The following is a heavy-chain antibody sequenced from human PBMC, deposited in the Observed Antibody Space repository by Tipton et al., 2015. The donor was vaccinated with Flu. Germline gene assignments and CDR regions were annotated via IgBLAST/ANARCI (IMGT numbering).Heavy chain of an antibody. Sequence: TLSLTCIVYGASSSNYYWSWIRQPPGKALEWIGEINHSGSANYNPSLKTRVTISVDASKNQFSLMLSSVTAADTAVYYCARSIAVSGKFDPWGQGTLVTVSS. CDR2: INHSGSA. CDR1: GASSSNYY. J-gene: IGHJ5*02. D-gene: IGHD6-19*01. V-gene: IGHV4-34*01. CDR3: ARSIAVSGKFDP.